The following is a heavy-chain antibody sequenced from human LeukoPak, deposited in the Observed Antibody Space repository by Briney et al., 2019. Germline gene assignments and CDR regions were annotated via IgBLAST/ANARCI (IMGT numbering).Heavy chain of an antibody. J-gene: IGHJ4*02. Sequence: SETLSLTCAVYGGSFSGYYWSWIRQPPGKGLEWIGVINHSGSTNYNPSLKSRVTISVDTSKNQFSLKLSSVTAADTAVYYCARGPRQGYAYYFDYWGQGTLVTVSS. CDR1: GGSFSGYY. D-gene: IGHD2-2*01. CDR3: ARGPRQGYAYYFDY. CDR2: INHSGST. V-gene: IGHV4-34*01.